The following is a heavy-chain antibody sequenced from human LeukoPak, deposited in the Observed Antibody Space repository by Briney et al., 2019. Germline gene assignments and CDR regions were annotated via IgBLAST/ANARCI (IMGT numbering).Heavy chain of an antibody. CDR2: INPNSGGT. D-gene: IGHD2-2*02. CDR1: GYTFTGYY. J-gene: IGHJ3*02. Sequence: ASVKVSCKASGYTFTGYYMHWVRQAPGQGLEWMGWINPNSGGTNYALKFQGRVTMTRDTSISTAYMELSRLRSDDTAVYYCARAPGDIVVVPAAIRAFDIWGQGTMVTVSS. CDR3: ARAPGDIVVVPAAIRAFDI. V-gene: IGHV1-2*02.